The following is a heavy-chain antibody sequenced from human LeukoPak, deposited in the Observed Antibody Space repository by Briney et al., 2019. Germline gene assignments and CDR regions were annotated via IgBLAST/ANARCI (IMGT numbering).Heavy chain of an antibody. CDR3: VKSGGYYYMDA. J-gene: IGHJ6*03. D-gene: IGHD2-15*01. Sequence: GGSLRLSCAATGLIYHDFAMHWVRQTPGKGLEWVSTISWNSDIILYADSVKGRFTIFRDNDRDSLYMEINSLRPEDTALYYCVKSGGYYYMDAWGKGTTVIVSS. V-gene: IGHV3-9*01. CDR2: ISWNSDII. CDR1: GLIYHDFA.